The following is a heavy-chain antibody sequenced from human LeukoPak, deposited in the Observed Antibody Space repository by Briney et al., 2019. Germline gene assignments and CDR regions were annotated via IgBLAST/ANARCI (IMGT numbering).Heavy chain of an antibody. CDR2: ISWNSGSI. CDR3: AKDIRDFWSGRTDYYYYYGMDV. V-gene: IGHV3-9*01. D-gene: IGHD3-3*01. J-gene: IGHJ6*02. Sequence: PEGSLRLSCAASGFTFDDYAMHWVRQAPGKGLEWVSGISWNSGSIGYADSVKGRFTISRDNAKNSLYLQMNSLRAEDTALYYCAKDIRDFWSGRTDYYYYYGMDVWGQGTTVTVSS. CDR1: GFTFDDYA.